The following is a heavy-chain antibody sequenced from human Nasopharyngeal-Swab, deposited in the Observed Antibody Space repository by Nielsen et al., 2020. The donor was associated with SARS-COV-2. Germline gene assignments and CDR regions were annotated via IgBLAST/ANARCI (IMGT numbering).Heavy chain of an antibody. V-gene: IGHV3-30*03. J-gene: IGHJ4*02. CDR2: ISYDGSNK. D-gene: IGHD3-16*01. CDR3: ARVPYISPPDY. Sequence: GESLKISCAASGFTFSSYGMHWVRQAPGKGLEWVAVISYDGSNKYYADSVKGRFSISRDNAKNTLYLLMNSLRPDDTALYFCARVPYISPPDYWGQGALVTVSS. CDR1: GFTFSSYG.